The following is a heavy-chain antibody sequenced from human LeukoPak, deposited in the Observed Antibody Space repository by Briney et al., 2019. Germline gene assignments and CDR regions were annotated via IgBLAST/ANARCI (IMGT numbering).Heavy chain of an antibody. CDR3: AKKASSGWYFDY. CDR2: INWNGGST. CDR1: GFTFDDYG. V-gene: IGHV3-20*04. Sequence: GGSLRLSCAASGFTFDDYGMSWVRQAPGKGPEWVSGINWNGGSTGYADSVKGRFTISRDNAKNSLYLQMNSLRAEDTALYYCAKKASSGWYFDYWGQGTLVTVSS. D-gene: IGHD6-19*01. J-gene: IGHJ4*02.